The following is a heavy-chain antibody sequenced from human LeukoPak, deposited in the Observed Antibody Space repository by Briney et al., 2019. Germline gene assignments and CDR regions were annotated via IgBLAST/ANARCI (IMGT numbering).Heavy chain of an antibody. Sequence: PGGSLRLSCAASGFTFSSYAMSWVRQAPGKGLEWLSVISGSGSSTYYADSVKGRFTISRDNSKNTLYLQMNSLTIEDTAVYYCAKPDMVYWAFDHWGQGTLVTVSS. J-gene: IGHJ4*02. CDR1: GFTFSSYA. D-gene: IGHD2-8*02. CDR2: ISGSGSST. V-gene: IGHV3-23*01. CDR3: AKPDMVYWAFDH.